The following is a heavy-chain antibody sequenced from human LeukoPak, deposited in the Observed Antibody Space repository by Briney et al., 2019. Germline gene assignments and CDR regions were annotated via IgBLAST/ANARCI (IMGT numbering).Heavy chain of an antibody. V-gene: IGHV4-34*01. CDR1: GGSFSGYY. J-gene: IGHJ4*02. Sequence: PSETLSLTCAVYGGSFSGYYWSWIRQPPGKGLEWIGEINHSGSTNYNPSLRSRVTISVDTSKNQFSLKLSSVTAADTAVYYCARRRGSDYGSGSYPDYWGQGTLVTVSS. CDR2: INHSGST. CDR3: ARRRGSDYGSGSYPDY. D-gene: IGHD3-10*01.